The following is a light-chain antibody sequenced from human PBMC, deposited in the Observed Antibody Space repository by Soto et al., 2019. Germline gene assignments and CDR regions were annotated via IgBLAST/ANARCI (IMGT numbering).Light chain of an antibody. Sequence: QSALTQPASVSGSPGQSITISCTGTSSDVGAYKYVSWYQQHPGIAPKLMIYEVSNRPSGVSNRFSGSKSGNTASLTISGLQAEDEADYYCSSYTSSTTTVFGTGTKLTVL. V-gene: IGLV2-14*01. CDR1: SSDVGAYKY. CDR3: SSYTSSTTTV. J-gene: IGLJ1*01. CDR2: EVS.